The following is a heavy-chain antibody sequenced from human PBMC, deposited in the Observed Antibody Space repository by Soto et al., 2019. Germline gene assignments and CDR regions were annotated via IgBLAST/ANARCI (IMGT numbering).Heavy chain of an antibody. Sequence: EVQLVESGGGLVQPGGSLRLSCAASGFAFSTYWMHWVRQAPGKGLLWVARIKFDGSSTYSADSVKGRFTISRDDAKNSLYLQMNGMRVDDTAVNYSARRAKNIYAMDVWGQGTTVTVSS. J-gene: IGHJ6*02. CDR3: ARRAKNIYAMDV. CDR2: IKFDGSST. V-gene: IGHV3-74*01. CDR1: GFAFSTYW.